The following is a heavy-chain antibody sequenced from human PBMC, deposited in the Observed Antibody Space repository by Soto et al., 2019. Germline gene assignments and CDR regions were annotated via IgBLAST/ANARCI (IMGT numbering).Heavy chain of an antibody. CDR2: IIPIFGTA. CDR3: ARCPGSGSYYQLSDYYYGMDV. CDR1: GGTFSSYA. J-gene: IGHJ6*02. V-gene: IGHV1-69*06. D-gene: IGHD3-10*01. Sequence: ASVKVSCKASGGTFSSYAISWVRQAPGQGXEWMGGIIPIFGTANYAQKFQGRVTITADKSTSTAYMELSSLRSEDTAVYYCARCPGSGSYYQLSDYYYGMDVWGQGTTVTVSS.